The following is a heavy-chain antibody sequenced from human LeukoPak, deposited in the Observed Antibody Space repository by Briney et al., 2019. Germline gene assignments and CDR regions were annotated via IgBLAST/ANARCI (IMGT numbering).Heavy chain of an antibody. D-gene: IGHD5-12*01. Sequence: SETLSLTCTVSGDSIRSYYWNWIRRPPGKGLEWIGYIYYTGSTSYNPSLKSRVTISLDTSKSQFSLRLTSVTAADAAVYYCASHGSSGHDPLTWGQGTLVTVSS. CDR2: IYYTGST. CDR1: GDSIRSYY. CDR3: ASHGSSGHDPLT. J-gene: IGHJ4*01. V-gene: IGHV4-59*08.